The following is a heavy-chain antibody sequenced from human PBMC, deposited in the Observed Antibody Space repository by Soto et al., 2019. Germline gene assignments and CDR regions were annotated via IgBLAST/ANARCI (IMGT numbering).Heavy chain of an antibody. CDR2: IIPIFGTA. D-gene: IGHD3-16*02. CDR3: AREITFDYYVWGSYRHFDY. CDR1: GGTFSSYA. V-gene: IGHV1-69*01. J-gene: IGHJ4*02. Sequence: QVQLVQSGAEVKKPGSSVKVSCKASGGTFSSYAISWVRQAPGQGLEWMGGIIPIFGTANYAQKFQGRVTITADESTSTAYMEPSSLRSEDTAVYYCAREITFDYYVWGSYRHFDYWGQGTLVTVSS.